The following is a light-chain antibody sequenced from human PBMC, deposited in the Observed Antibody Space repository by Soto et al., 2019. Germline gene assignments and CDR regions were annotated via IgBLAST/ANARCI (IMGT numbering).Light chain of an antibody. V-gene: IGKV3-15*01. CDR3: QQYHAWPLA. CDR1: ESIRNN. Sequence: IVVTQSPATLSLSPGERATLSCRASESIRNNLAWYQQKPGQAPRLRIYASSTRSTTIPARLSGSGSGTDFTLTISSLQSGDLAVYYCQQYHAWPLAFGGGTKVEIK. J-gene: IGKJ4*01. CDR2: ASS.